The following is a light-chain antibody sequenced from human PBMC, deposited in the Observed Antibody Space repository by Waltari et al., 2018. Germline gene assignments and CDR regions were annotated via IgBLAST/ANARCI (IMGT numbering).Light chain of an antibody. CDR1: ESLLHNVNNKNY. J-gene: IGKJ2*01. CDR3: QQYFRSPQT. V-gene: IGKV4-1*01. CDR2: WAS. Sequence: DIVMTQSPDSLAVSLGERATIKSKSSESLLHNVNNKNYLAWYQQRPGQPPRLLVYWASTRESGVSDRFTGSGSATDFSLTINSLQAADVAVYYCQQYFRSPQTFGQGTKLEIK.